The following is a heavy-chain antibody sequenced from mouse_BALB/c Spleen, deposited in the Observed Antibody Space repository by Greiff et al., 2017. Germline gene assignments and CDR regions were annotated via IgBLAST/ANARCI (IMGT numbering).Heavy chain of an antibody. J-gene: IGHJ3*01. CDR1: GFTFSSYG. CDR2: ISSGGSYT. CDR3: ARQNEAWFAY. V-gene: IGHV5-6*02. Sequence: EVKLEESGGDLVKPGGSLKLSCAASGFTFSSYGMSWVRQTPDKRLEWVATISSGGSYTYYPDSVKGRFTISRDNAKNTLYLQMSSLKSEDTAMYYCARQNEAWFAYWGQGTLVTVSA.